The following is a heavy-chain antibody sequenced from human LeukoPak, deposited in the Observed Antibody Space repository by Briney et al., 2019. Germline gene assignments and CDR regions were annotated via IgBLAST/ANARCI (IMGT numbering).Heavy chain of an antibody. J-gene: IGHJ3*02. CDR2: IYYSGST. CDR1: DGSISSGGYY. CDR3: ARDQTDDVFDI. Sequence: SQTLSLTCTVSDGSISSGGYYWSWIRQHPGKGLEWIGYIYYSGSTYYNPSLKSRVTISVDTSKNQFSLKLSSVTAADTAVYYCARDQTDDVFDIWGQGTMVTVSS. V-gene: IGHV4-31*03.